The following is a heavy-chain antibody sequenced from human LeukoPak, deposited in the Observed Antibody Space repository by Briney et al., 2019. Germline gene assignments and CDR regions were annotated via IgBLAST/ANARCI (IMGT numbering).Heavy chain of an antibody. J-gene: IGHJ6*03. Sequence: ASVKVSCKASGYTFTSYGISWVRQAPGQGLEWMGWISAYNGNTNYAQKLQGRVTMTTDTSTSTAYMELRSLRSDDTAVYYCARAHTVTTFAPNYYYMDVWGKGTTVTVSS. D-gene: IGHD4-17*01. CDR1: GYTFTSYG. V-gene: IGHV1-18*01. CDR2: ISAYNGNT. CDR3: ARAHTVTTFAPNYYYMDV.